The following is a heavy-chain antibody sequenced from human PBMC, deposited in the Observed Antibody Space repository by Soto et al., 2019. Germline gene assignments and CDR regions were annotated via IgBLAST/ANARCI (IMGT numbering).Heavy chain of an antibody. Sequence: SETLSLTXTVSGGSISSFYWSWIRQPPGKGLEWIGYIYYTGSTNYSPSLKSRVTISIDTSKNQFSLKLSSVTAADTAVYFCAREGGESSDGLYYFDSWGQGSLVTVSS. J-gene: IGHJ4*02. V-gene: IGHV4-59*12. D-gene: IGHD3-16*01. CDR2: IYYTGST. CDR3: AREGGESSDGLYYFDS. CDR1: GGSISSFY.